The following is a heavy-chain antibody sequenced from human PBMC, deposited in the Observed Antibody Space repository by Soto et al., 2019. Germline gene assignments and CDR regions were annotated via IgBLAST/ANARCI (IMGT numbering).Heavy chain of an antibody. D-gene: IGHD3-3*01. CDR2: ISNDGRNK. V-gene: IGHV3-30-3*01. Sequence: GGSLRRSCAASGFTFSSYAIHWVRQAPGKGLEWVAVISNDGRNKYYADSVKGRFTISRDNSKNTLYLQMNSLRAEDTAVYHWSTQSSGGVYWGQGTLVTVSS. J-gene: IGHJ4*02. CDR3: STQSSGGVY. CDR1: GFTFSSYA.